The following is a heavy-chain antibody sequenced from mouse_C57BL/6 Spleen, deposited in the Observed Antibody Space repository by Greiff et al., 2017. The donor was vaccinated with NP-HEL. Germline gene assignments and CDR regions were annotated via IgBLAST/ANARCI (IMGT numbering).Heavy chain of an antibody. CDR1: GFTFSSYG. V-gene: IGHV5-6*01. D-gene: IGHD1-1*01. CDR3: ARDYGSSSWFAY. Sequence: EVQWVESGGDLVKPGGSLKLSCAASGFTFSSYGMSWVRQTPDKRLEWVATISSGGSYTYYPDSVKGRFTISRDNAKNTLYLQMSSLKSEDTAMYYCARDYGSSSWFAYWGQGTLVTVSA. J-gene: IGHJ3*01. CDR2: ISSGGSYT.